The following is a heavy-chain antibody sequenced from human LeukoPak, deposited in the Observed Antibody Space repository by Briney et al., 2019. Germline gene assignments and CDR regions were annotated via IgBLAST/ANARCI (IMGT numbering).Heavy chain of an antibody. V-gene: IGHV1-2*02. CDR3: ARDKQLDWAHYYYYYMDV. CDR1: GYTFTGHY. CDR2: INPDSGGT. Sequence: ASVKASCKASGYTFTGHYMHWVRQAPGQGLEWMGWINPDSGGTKYAQKFQGRVTMTRDTSISTAYMELSRLTSDDTAVYYCARDKQLDWAHYYYYYMDVWGKGTTVTI. J-gene: IGHJ6*03. D-gene: IGHD1-1*01.